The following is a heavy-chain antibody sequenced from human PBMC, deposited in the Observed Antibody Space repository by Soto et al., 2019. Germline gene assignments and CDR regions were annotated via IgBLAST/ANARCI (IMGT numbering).Heavy chain of an antibody. J-gene: IGHJ6*02. Sequence: PGGSLRLSCAASGFTFSSYAMSWVRQAPGKGLEWVSAISGSGGSTYYADSVKGRFTISRDNSKNTLYLQMNSLRAEDTAVYYCAKVFGASSFTLTRPYYYYGMDVWGQGTTVTVSS. V-gene: IGHV3-23*01. CDR1: GFTFSSYA. D-gene: IGHD6-13*01. CDR3: AKVFGASSFTLTRPYYYYGMDV. CDR2: ISGSGGST.